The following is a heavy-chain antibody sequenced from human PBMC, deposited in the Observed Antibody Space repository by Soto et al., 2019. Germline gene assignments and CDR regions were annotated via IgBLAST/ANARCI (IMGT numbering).Heavy chain of an antibody. Sequence: GASVKVSCKASGYTFTSYYMHWVRQAPGQGLEWMGIINPSGGSTSYAQKFQGRVTMTRDTSTSTVYMELSSLRSEDTAVYYCARDGSGYYGSGSYHPGGYYYYGMEVWGQGTTVTVYS. CDR3: ARDGSGYYGSGSYHPGGYYYYGMEV. D-gene: IGHD3-10*01. J-gene: IGHJ6*02. CDR1: GYTFTSYY. V-gene: IGHV1-46*01. CDR2: INPSGGST.